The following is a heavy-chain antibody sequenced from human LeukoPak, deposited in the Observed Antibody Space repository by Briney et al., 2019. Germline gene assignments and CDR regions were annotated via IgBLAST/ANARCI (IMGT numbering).Heavy chain of an antibody. CDR1: GFTFTNYW. V-gene: IGHV3-7*01. CDR3: AKTGGYNGNDPIDY. CDR2: IKQDGSEK. J-gene: IGHJ4*02. D-gene: IGHD5-12*01. Sequence: GGSLRLSCAASGFTFTNYWMNWVRQAPGKGLEWVVNIKQDGSEKYYVDSVKGRFTISRDDAKNSLYLQMNSLRAEDTAVYYCAKTGGYNGNDPIDYWGQGTLVTVSS.